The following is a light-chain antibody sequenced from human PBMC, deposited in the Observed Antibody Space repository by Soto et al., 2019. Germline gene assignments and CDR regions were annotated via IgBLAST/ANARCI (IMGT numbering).Light chain of an antibody. Sequence: EIVLTQSPATLSLSPGEIATLSCRASQSVSSYLAWYQQKPGQAPRLLIYDASNRATGIPARFSVSGYGTDFTLTISSLEPEDFAVYYCQQRSNWPITFGQGTRLEIK. V-gene: IGKV3-11*01. CDR2: DAS. CDR1: QSVSSY. J-gene: IGKJ5*01. CDR3: QQRSNWPIT.